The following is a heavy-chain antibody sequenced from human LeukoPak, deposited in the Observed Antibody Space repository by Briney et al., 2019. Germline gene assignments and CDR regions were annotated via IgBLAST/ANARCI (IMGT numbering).Heavy chain of an antibody. CDR3: ARVSFYCSSTSCPQPVDP. J-gene: IGHJ5*02. CDR2: INPNSGGT. CDR1: GYTFTGYY. Sequence: ASVKVSCKASGYTFTGYYMHWVRQAPGQGLEWMGWINPNSGGTNYAQKFQGRVTMTRDTSISTAYMELSRLRSDDTAVYYCARVSFYCSSTSCPQPVDPWGQGTLVTVSS. D-gene: IGHD2-2*01. V-gene: IGHV1-2*02.